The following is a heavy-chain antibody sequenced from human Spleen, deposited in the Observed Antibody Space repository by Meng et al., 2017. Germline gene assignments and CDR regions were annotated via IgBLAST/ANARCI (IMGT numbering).Heavy chain of an antibody. J-gene: IGHJ3*02. CDR3: ATDLWFGELPDAFDI. V-gene: IGHV3-7*01. CDR2: INQEGSEK. Sequence: GGSLRLSCAASGFNYNGYRMNWVRQAPGKGLEWVANINQEGSEKFYVDSVKGRFTISRDNAKNSLYLQMNSLRAEDTAVYYCATDLWFGELPDAFDIWGQGTMVTVSS. D-gene: IGHD3-10*01. CDR1: GFNYNGYR.